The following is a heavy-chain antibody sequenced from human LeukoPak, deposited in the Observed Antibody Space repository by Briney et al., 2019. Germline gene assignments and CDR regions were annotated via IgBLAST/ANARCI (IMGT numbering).Heavy chain of an antibody. J-gene: IGHJ5*02. D-gene: IGHD3-10*01. CDR2: IYTSGST. V-gene: IGHV4-4*07. CDR3: ARGRVRGVFNWFDH. CDR1: GGSLSSYY. Sequence: SETLSLTCTVSGGSLSSYYWSWIRQPAGKGLEWIGRIYTSGSTNYNPSLKSRVTMSVDTSKNQFSLKLSSVTAADTAVYYCARGRVRGVFNWFDHWGQGTLVTVSS.